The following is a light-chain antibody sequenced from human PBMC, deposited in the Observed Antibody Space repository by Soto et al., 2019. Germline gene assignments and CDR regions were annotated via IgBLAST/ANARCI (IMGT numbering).Light chain of an antibody. CDR2: GAS. V-gene: IGKV3-20*01. CDR1: QSVRNSY. Sequence: EIVLTQSPGTLSLSPGERATLSCRASQSVRNSYLAWYQQKPGQAPRLLIYGASGRATGIPDRFSGSGSGTDFTLTISILEPEDFVVYYCQQYGSSPYTFGQGTKLEI. J-gene: IGKJ2*01. CDR3: QQYGSSPYT.